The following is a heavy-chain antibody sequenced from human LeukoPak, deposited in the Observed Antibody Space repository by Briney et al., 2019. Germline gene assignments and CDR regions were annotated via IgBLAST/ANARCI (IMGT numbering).Heavy chain of an antibody. CDR3: AKPIQLWPRGAFDI. V-gene: IGHV3-48*03. J-gene: IGHJ3*02. D-gene: IGHD5-18*01. CDR2: ISSSGSTI. Sequence: GGSLRLSCAASGFTFSSYEMNWVRQAPGKGLEWVSYISSSGSTIYYADPVEGRFTISRDNAKNSLYLQMNSLRAEDTAVYYCAKPIQLWPRGAFDIWGQGTMVTVSS. CDR1: GFTFSSYE.